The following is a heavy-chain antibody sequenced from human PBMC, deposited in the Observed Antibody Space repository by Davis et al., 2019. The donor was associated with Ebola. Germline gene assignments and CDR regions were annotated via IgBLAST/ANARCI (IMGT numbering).Heavy chain of an antibody. D-gene: IGHD3-3*01. CDR1: GGTFSSYA. CDR3: ARAGHRWSGYYTYNWFDP. Sequence: SVKVSCNASGGTFSSYAISWVRQAPGQGLELMGGIIPIFGTANYAQKFQGRVTITSDESTSTAYMELSSLRSEDTAVYYCARAGHRWSGYYTYNWFDPWGQGTLVTVSS. J-gene: IGHJ5*02. V-gene: IGHV1-69*13. CDR2: IIPIFGTA.